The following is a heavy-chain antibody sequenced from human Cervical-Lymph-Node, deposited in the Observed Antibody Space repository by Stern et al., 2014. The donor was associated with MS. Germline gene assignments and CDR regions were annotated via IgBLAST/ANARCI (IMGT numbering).Heavy chain of an antibody. CDR1: GFPFGSYA. V-gene: IGHV3-30-3*01. D-gene: IGHD5-12*01. CDR2: ISNDGTNK. Sequence: VQLVESGGGVFQPGRSLSLSCAASGFPFGSYAMNGVRQAPGKGLEWVAVISNDGTNKYYAHSVKGRFTMSRDYFKNTLHLQMNSLRPEDTAVYYCARSVATGESGYYYGMDVWGQGTAVTVSS. J-gene: IGHJ6*02. CDR3: ARSVATGESGYYYGMDV.